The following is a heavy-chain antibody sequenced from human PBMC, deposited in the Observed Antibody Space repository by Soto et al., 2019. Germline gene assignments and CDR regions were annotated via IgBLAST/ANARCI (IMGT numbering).Heavy chain of an antibody. CDR2: IRSEANGGTT. CDR1: GFTFFSYA. CDR3: TRYYYESSGYYVY. Sequence: GSLRLSCTGSGFTFFSYALSCVRHSPLKGLEWVGVIRSEANGGTTDYAASVKGRITISRDDSKSIAYMEINSLQTEGTAVYYCTRYYYESSGYYVYWGQGALVTVSS. D-gene: IGHD3-22*01. V-gene: IGHV3-49*04. J-gene: IGHJ4*02.